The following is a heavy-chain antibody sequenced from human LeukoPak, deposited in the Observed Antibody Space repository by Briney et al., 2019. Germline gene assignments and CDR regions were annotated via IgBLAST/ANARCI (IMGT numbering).Heavy chain of an antibody. J-gene: IGHJ6*02. CDR3: ARDAGGYGMDV. Sequence: PGGSLRLSCAASEFTISNNFMSWVRHAPGKGLEWVSVIYSGGSTYYADSVKGRFTISRDNSKNTVYLQMNRLRGEDTAVYYCARDAGGYGMDVWGQGTMVTVSS. CDR1: EFTISNNF. CDR2: IYSGGST. V-gene: IGHV3-53*01. D-gene: IGHD1-26*01.